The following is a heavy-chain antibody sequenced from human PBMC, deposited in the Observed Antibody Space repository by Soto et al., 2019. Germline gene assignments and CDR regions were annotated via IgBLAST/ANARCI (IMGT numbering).Heavy chain of an antibody. V-gene: IGHV3-23*01. CDR3: AKAILGYSYAMGS. Sequence: EVQLLESGGGLVQPGGSLRLSCAASGFTFSSYAMSWVRQAPGKGLEWVSAISGSGGSTYYADSVKGRFTISRDNSKNTLYLQMNSLRAEDTAGYYCAKAILGYSYAMGSWGQGTLVTVSS. CDR1: GFTFSSYA. CDR2: ISGSGGST. D-gene: IGHD5-18*01. J-gene: IGHJ4*02.